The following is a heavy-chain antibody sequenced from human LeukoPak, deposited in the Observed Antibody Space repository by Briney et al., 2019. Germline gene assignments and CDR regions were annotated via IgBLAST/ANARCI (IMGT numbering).Heavy chain of an antibody. CDR3: ASLPIGKVYYYYYMDV. J-gene: IGHJ6*03. D-gene: IGHD3-16*02. V-gene: IGHV1-69*13. Sequence: ASVKVSCKACVGTFSSYAISWVRQAPGQGLEWMGGIIPIFGTANYAQKFQGRVTITADESTSTAYMELSSLRSEDTAVYYCASLPIGKVYYYYYMDVWGKGTTVTVSS. CDR2: IIPIFGTA. CDR1: VGTFSSYA.